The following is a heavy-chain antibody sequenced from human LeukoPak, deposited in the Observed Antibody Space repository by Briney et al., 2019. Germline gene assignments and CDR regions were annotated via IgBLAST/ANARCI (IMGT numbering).Heavy chain of an antibody. J-gene: IGHJ6*03. D-gene: IGHD6-19*01. CDR3: ARGRYSSGWYYYYYYMDV. CDR2: IYTSGST. Sequence: SETLSLTCTVSGGSISSGSYYWSWIRQPAGKGLEWMGRIYTSGSTNYNPSLKSRVTISVDTSKNQFSMKLSSVTAADTAVYYCARGRYSSGWYYYYYYMDVWGKGTTVTVSS. CDR1: GGSISSGSYY. V-gene: IGHV4-61*02.